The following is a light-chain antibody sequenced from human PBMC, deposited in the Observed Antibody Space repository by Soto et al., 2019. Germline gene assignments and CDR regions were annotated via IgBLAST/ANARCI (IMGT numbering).Light chain of an antibody. CDR1: SSNIGSNT. CDR3: AAWDDSLTVV. Sequence: QSVLTQPPSASGTPGPRVTISCSGSSSNIGSNTVNWYQQLPGTSPKLLIYSNKQRTSGVPDRFSGSKSGTSASLAISGLQSEDEADYYCAAWDDSLTVVVGGGTKLTVL. CDR2: SNK. V-gene: IGLV1-44*01. J-gene: IGLJ2*01.